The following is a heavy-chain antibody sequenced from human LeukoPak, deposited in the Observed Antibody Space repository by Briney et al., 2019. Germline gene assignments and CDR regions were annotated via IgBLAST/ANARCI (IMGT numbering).Heavy chain of an antibody. V-gene: IGHV4-39*01. Sequence: PSETLSLTCTVSGGSIGSSSYYWGWIRQPPGKGLEWIGSMYYSGSTYYSPSLKSRVTISGDTSESQFPLKLGSVTAADTAVYYCARYYYDSSGYYYLDYWGQGTLVTVSS. CDR1: GGSIGSSSYY. J-gene: IGHJ4*02. D-gene: IGHD3-22*01. CDR2: MYYSGST. CDR3: ARYYYDSSGYYYLDY.